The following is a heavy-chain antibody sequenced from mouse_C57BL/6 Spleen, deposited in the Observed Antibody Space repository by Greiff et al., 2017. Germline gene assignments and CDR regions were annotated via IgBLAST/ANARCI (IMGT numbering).Heavy chain of an antibody. CDR1: GFTFSDYG. Sequence: EVKLVESGGGLVKPGGSLKLSCAASGFTFSDYGMHWVRQAPEKGLEWVAYISSGSSTIYYADTVKGRFTISRDNAKNTLFLQMTSLRSEDTAMYYCARKPITTVAHAMDYWGQGTSVTVSS. V-gene: IGHV5-17*01. D-gene: IGHD1-1*01. J-gene: IGHJ4*01. CDR3: ARKPITTVAHAMDY. CDR2: ISSGSSTI.